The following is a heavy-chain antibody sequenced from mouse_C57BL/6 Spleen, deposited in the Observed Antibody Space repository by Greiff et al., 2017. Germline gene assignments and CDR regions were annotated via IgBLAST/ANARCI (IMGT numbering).Heavy chain of an antibody. V-gene: IGHV5-6*01. Sequence: EVHLVESGEGLVKPGGSLKLSCAASGFTFSSYGMSWVRQTPDKRLEWVATISSGGSYTYYPASVKGRFTISRDNAKNTLYLQMSSLKSEDTAMYYCARHNGSTMAFAYWGQGTLVTVSA. D-gene: IGHD2-1*01. CDR3: ARHNGSTMAFAY. CDR1: GFTFSSYG. J-gene: IGHJ3*01. CDR2: ISSGGSYT.